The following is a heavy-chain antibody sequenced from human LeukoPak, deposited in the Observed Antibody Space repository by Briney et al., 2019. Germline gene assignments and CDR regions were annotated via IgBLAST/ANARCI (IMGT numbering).Heavy chain of an antibody. CDR2: IRYDGSNK. J-gene: IGHJ3*02. Sequence: GGSLRLSCAASGFTFSSYGMHWVRQAPGKGLEWVAFIRYDGSNKYYADSVKGRFTISRDNSKNTLYLQMNSLRAEDTAVYYCAKDGRGVLRFLEWPPSAFDIWGQGTMVTVSS. CDR3: AKDGRGVLRFLEWPPSAFDI. CDR1: GFTFSSYG. V-gene: IGHV3-30*02. D-gene: IGHD3-3*01.